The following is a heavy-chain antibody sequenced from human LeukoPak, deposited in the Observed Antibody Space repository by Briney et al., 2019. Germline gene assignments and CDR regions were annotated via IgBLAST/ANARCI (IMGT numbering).Heavy chain of an antibody. V-gene: IGHV4-59*01. CDR1: GGSISSYY. CDR3: ARERPTGTSDY. D-gene: IGHD1-7*01. Sequence: PSETLSLTCTVSGGSISSYYWSWIRQPPGKGLEWIGYIYYSGSTNYNPSLKSRVTISVDTSKNQFSLKLSSVTAADTAVYYCARERPTGTSDYWGQGTLVTVSS. J-gene: IGHJ4*02. CDR2: IYYSGST.